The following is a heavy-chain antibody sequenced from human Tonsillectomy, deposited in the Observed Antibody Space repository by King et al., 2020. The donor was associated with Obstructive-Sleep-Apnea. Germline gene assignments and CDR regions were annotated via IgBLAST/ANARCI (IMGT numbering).Heavy chain of an antibody. CDR1: GGSISSSSYY. CDR3: ATIAARPYGLDV. Sequence: QLQESGPGLVKPSETLSLTCTVSGGSISSSSYYWGWIRQPPGKGLGWIGSIYYSGSTYYNPSLKSRVTISVDTSKNQFSLRLSSVTAADTAVYYCATIAARPYGLDVWGQGTTVTVSS. CDR2: IYYSGST. V-gene: IGHV4-39*07. J-gene: IGHJ6*02. D-gene: IGHD6-6*01.